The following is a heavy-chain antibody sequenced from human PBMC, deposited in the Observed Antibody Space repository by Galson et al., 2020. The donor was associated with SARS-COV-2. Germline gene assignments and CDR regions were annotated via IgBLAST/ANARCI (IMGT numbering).Heavy chain of an antibody. CDR2: ISWNSGSI. V-gene: IGHV3-9*01. Sequence: GGSLRLSCAASGFTFDDYAMHWVRQAPGKGLEWVSGISWNSGSIGYADSVKGRFTISRDNAKNSLYLQMNSLRAEDTALYYCAKEGVGATHFDYWAREPWSPSPQ. J-gene: IGHJ4*02. CDR1: GFTFDDYA. D-gene: IGHD1-26*01. CDR3: AKEGVGATHFDY.